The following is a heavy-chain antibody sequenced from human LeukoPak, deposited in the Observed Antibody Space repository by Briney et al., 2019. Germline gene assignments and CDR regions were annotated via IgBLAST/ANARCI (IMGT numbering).Heavy chain of an antibody. J-gene: IGHJ4*02. CDR3: ARDPYSYGPEPFDY. V-gene: IGHV1-46*01. Sequence: ASVEVSCKASGYTFTSYYMHWVRQAPGQGLEWMGIISPSGGSTSYAQKFQGRVTMTRDMSTSTVYMELSSLRSEDTAVYYCARDPYSYGPEPFDYWGQGTLVTVSS. D-gene: IGHD5-18*01. CDR1: GYTFTSYY. CDR2: ISPSGGST.